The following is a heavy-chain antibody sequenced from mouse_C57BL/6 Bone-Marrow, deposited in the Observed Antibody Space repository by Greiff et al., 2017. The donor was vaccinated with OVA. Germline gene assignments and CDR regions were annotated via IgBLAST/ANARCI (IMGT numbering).Heavy chain of an antibody. J-gene: IGHJ4*01. V-gene: IGHV2-5*01. CDR2: IWRGGST. CDR1: GFSLTSYG. CDR3: AKKGYGSPYAMDY. Sequence: VKLVESGPGLVQPSQRLSITCTVSGFSLTSYGVHWVRQSPGKGLEWLGVIWRGGSTDYNAAFMSRLSITKDNSKSQVFFKMNSLQADDTAIYYCAKKGYGSPYAMDYWGQGTSVTVSS. D-gene: IGHD1-1*01.